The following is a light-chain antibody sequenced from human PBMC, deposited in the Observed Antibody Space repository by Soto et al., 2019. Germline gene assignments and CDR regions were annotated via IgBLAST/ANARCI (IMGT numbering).Light chain of an antibody. CDR1: QSISIY. CDR2: AAS. V-gene: IGKV1-39*01. CDR3: QQSYGTPYT. J-gene: IGKJ2*01. Sequence: DIQMTQSPSSLSASVGDRVTITCRASQSISIYLNWYQQKPGKAPKLLIYAASSLQSGVPSRFSGSGSGTDFTLTISSLQPEDFATYYCQQSYGTPYTFGQGTTVDIK.